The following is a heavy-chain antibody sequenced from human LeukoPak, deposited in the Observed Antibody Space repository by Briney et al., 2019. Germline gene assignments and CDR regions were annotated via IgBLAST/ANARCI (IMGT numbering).Heavy chain of an antibody. CDR3: ARRGVTMVRGVIIGTYYYYYYMDV. CDR1: GRSFSGYY. D-gene: IGHD3-10*01. CDR2: INHSGIT. J-gene: IGHJ6*03. V-gene: IGHV4-34*01. Sequence: SETLSLTCAVYGRSFSGYYWTWIRQTPGKGLEWIGEINHSGITDYNPSLRSRVTISVDTSKNQFSLKLSSVTAADTAVYYCARRGVTMVRGVIIGTYYYYYYMDVWGKGTTVTISS.